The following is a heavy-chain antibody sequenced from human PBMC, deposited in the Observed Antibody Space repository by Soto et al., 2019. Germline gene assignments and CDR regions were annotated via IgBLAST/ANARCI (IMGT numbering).Heavy chain of an antibody. V-gene: IGHV4-4*07. Sequence: SETLSLTCTVSGASISGFYWSLLRKSAGKGLEWIGRIYATGTTDYNPSLKSRVMMSVDTSKKQFSLKLRSVTAADTAVYYCVRDGTKTLRDWFDPWGQGIAVNVSS. CDR1: GASISGFY. CDR3: VRDGTKTLRDWFDP. CDR2: IYATGTT. J-gene: IGHJ5*02. D-gene: IGHD1-1*01.